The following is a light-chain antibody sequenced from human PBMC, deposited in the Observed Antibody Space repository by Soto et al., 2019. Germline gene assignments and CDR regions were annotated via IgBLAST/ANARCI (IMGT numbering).Light chain of an antibody. CDR1: QSFNSIY. V-gene: IGKV3-20*01. CDR2: GAS. Sequence: EIVFTHSPCTLSLSKGERATLSCRASQSFNSIYLAWYQQKPGQAPRLLIYGASSRATGIPDRFSGSGSGTDFTLTISRLEPDDFAVYYCHQYDSWTFGQGTKVDIK. CDR3: HQYDSWT. J-gene: IGKJ1*01.